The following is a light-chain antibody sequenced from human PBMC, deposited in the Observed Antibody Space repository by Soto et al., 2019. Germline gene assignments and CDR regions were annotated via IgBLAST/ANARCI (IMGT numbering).Light chain of an antibody. CDR2: AAS. J-gene: IGKJ1*01. V-gene: IGKV3-15*01. CDR3: QQYNNWPPWT. Sequence: EIVMTQSPGTLSVSPGERATLSCRASQSVSSNLAWYQQKRGQAPRLLIYAASTRATGIPARFSGSGSGTEFTLTISSLQSEDFAVYYCQQYNNWPPWTFGHGTKVEIK. CDR1: QSVSSN.